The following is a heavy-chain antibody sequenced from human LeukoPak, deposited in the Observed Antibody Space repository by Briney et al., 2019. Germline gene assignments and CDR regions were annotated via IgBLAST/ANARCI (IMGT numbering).Heavy chain of an antibody. CDR2: IYHSGST. D-gene: IGHD4-17*01. CDR1: GGSISSSKW. V-gene: IGHV4-4*02. Sequence: SGTLSLTCAVSGGSISSSKWWSWVRPPPGKGLEWIGEIYHSGSTNYNPSLKSRVNISVDKSKNQFSLKLSSVTAADTAVYYCARLDNDYGVSVWGQGTLVTVSS. CDR3: ARLDNDYGVSV. J-gene: IGHJ4*02.